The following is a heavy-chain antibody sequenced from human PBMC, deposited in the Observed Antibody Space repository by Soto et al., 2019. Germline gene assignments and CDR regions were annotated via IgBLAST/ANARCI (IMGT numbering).Heavy chain of an antibody. CDR1: GFIFSEST. Sequence: GGSLRLSCSASGFIFSESTIYWVRQVPGKGLEAISAVSTSGRSTYYADSVKDRFTISRDNSKNTLFLQMGSPRPEDTAIYYCVKQAHGLDGVAFDYWGQGTQVTVSS. CDR3: VKQAHGLDGVAFDY. J-gene: IGHJ4*02. CDR2: VSTSGRST. V-gene: IGHV3-64D*06. D-gene: IGHD2-15*01.